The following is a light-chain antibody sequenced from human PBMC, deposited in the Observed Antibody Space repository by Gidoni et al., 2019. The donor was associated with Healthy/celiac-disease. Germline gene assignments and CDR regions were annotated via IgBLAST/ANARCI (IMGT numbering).Light chain of an antibody. CDR2: DAS. V-gene: IGKV3-11*01. CDR1: QSVSSY. CDR3: QQRSNWPLT. J-gene: IGKJ4*01. Sequence: EIVLTQSPATLSLSPGERATLPCRASQSVSSYLAWYQQKPGQAPRLLIYDASNRATGIPARFSGSGSGTDFTLTISSLEPEDFAVYYCQQRSNWPLTFXGGTKVEIK.